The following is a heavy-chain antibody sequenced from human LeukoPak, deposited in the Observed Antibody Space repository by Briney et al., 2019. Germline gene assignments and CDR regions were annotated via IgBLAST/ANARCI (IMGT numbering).Heavy chain of an antibody. V-gene: IGHV4-59*08. D-gene: IGHD4-11*01. CDR3: ARSEPDYSNLNWFDP. CDR1: GGSISSYY. CDR2: IYYSGST. Sequence: PSETLSLTCTVSGGSISSYYWTWIRQPPGKGLEWIGNIYYSGSTNYNPSLKSRVTISVDTSKNQFSLKLSSVTAADTAVYYCARSEPDYSNLNWFDPWGQGTLVTVSS. J-gene: IGHJ5*02.